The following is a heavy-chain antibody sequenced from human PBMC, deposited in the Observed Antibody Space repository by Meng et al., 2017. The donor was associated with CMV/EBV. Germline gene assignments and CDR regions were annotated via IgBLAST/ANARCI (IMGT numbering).Heavy chain of an antibody. CDR1: GFTFSSYW. J-gene: IGHJ6*02. CDR2: IKQDGSEK. Sequence: GGSLRLSCAASGFTFSSYWMSWVRQAPGKGLEWVANIKQDGSEKYYVDSVKGRFTISRDNAKNSLYLQMSSLRAEDTAVYYCARDPDGSSLYYYYYYGMDVWGQGTTVTVSS. V-gene: IGHV3-7*01. D-gene: IGHD3-10*01. CDR3: ARDPDGSSLYYYYYYGMDV.